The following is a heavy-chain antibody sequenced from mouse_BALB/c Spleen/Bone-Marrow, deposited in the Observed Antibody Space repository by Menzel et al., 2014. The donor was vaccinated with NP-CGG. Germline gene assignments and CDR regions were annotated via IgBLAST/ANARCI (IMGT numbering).Heavy chain of an antibody. Sequence: VQLVESGTELVMPGASVKVSCKASGYAFTDRWIHWVKQRPGQGLEWIGAIDTSDSYTNYNQKFKGKATLTVDKSSSTAYIHLSSLTSEDSAVYYCARGGDDFSLDYWGQRTSVTVSS. D-gene: IGHD2-4*01. V-gene: IGHV1-69*01. J-gene: IGHJ4*01. CDR1: GYAFTDRW. CDR2: IDTSDSYT. CDR3: ARGGDDFSLDY.